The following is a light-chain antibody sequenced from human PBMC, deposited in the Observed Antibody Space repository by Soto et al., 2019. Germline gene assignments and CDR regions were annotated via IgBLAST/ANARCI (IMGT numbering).Light chain of an antibody. CDR2: DNN. CDR1: SSNIGNKY. J-gene: IGLJ1*01. Sequence: VLTQPPSVSAAPGQKVTISCSGSSSNIGNKYVSWYQQLPGTAPKLLIYDNNKRPSGIPDRFSGSQSGTSATLGITGLQTGDEADYYCGTWDSSLSAVVFGTGTKVTVL. V-gene: IGLV1-51*01. CDR3: GTWDSSLSAVV.